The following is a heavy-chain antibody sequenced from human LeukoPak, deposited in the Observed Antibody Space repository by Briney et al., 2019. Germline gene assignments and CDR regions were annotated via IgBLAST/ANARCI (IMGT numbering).Heavy chain of an antibody. J-gene: IGHJ4*02. CDR3: AKGYSSGWYAHFDY. Sequence: GGSLRLSCAASGFRFSLFGMHWVRQAPGKGLDWVAVIWSDSSYIYYADSVKGRFTIYRDNSKNTLYLQINSLRAEDTAVYYCAKGYSSGWYAHFDYWGQGTLITVSS. V-gene: IGHV3-33*06. D-gene: IGHD6-19*01. CDR1: GFRFSLFG. CDR2: IWSDSSYI.